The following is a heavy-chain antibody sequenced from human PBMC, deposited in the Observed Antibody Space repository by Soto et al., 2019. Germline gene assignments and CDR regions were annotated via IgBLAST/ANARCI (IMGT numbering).Heavy chain of an antibody. CDR2: INWNSDSI. CDR3: VKDESINWYSGHFRH. J-gene: IGHJ1*01. V-gene: IGHV3-9*01. Sequence: GLLLRLSRPGSEHSLDQCPRHSERQLPGKGLEWVSGINWNSDSIGYGDSVKGRFAISRDNAKNSLHLQMNSLSAEDTAFYYCVKDESINWYSGHFRHWGQGTLVTVSS. CDR1: EHSLDQCP. D-gene: IGHD6-13*01.